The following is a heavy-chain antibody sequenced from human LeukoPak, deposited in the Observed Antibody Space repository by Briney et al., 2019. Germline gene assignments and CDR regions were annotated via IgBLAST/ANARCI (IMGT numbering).Heavy chain of an antibody. D-gene: IGHD2-8*02. V-gene: IGHV1-69*13. CDR2: IIPIFGTA. CDR3: ARDTGQYYFDY. CDR1: GGIFSSYA. Sequence: ASVKVSCNASGGIFSSYAISWVRQAPGQGLEWMGGIIPIFGTANYAQKFQGRVTITADESTSTAYMELSSLRSEDTAVYYCARDTGQYYFDYWGQGTLVTASS. J-gene: IGHJ4*02.